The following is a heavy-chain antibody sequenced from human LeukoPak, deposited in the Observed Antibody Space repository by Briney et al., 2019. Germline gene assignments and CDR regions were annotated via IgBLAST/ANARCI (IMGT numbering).Heavy chain of an antibody. D-gene: IGHD3-10*01. CDR1: GGSISSSDW. CDR2: IYHSGST. CDR3: ARDYYGSVAPVYYYYMDV. Sequence: PSGTLSLTCAVSGGSISSSDWWSWVRQPPGKGLEWIGEIYHSGSTNYNPSLKSRVTISVDTSKNQFSLKLSSVTAADTAVYYCARDYYGSVAPVYYYYMDVWGKGTTVTVSS. J-gene: IGHJ6*03. V-gene: IGHV4-4*02.